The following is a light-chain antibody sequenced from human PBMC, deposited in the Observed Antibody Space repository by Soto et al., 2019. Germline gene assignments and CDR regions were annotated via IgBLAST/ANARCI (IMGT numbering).Light chain of an antibody. CDR1: HSVSSRY. J-gene: IGKJ1*01. CDR2: GAS. Sequence: EIGLTQYPGTLSLSPGERATLSCRASHSVSSRYLAWYQQKPGQAPRLLIYGASSRATGIPDRFSGSGSGTDFTLTISRLEPEDFAVYYCQQYSSSPQTFGQGTKVDIK. CDR3: QQYSSSPQT. V-gene: IGKV3-20*01.